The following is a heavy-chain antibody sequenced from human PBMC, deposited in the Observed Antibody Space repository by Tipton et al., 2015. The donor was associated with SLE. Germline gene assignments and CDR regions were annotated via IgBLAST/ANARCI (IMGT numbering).Heavy chain of an antibody. Sequence: RSLRLSCAASGFTFDDYAMHWVRQAPGKGLEWGSGISWNSVSIGYADSVKGRFTISRDNAKNSLYLQMNSLRAEDTALYYCAKAGSWGGDYYYYMDVWGKGTTVTVSS. V-gene: IGHV3-9*01. J-gene: IGHJ6*03. D-gene: IGHD3-10*01. CDR1: GFTFDDYA. CDR2: ISWNSVSI. CDR3: AKAGSWGGDYYYYMDV.